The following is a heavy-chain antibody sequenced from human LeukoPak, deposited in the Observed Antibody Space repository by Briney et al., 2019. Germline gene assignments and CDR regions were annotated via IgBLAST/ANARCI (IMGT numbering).Heavy chain of an antibody. CDR2: IWYDGSNK. Sequence: GGSLRLSCAASGFTFSSYGMHWVRQAPGKGLEWVAVIWYDGSNKYYADSVKGRFTISRDNSKNTLYLQMNSLRAEDTAVYYCATYCSGGSCFDYWGQGTLVTVSP. V-gene: IGHV3-33*01. J-gene: IGHJ4*02. D-gene: IGHD2-15*01. CDR3: ATYCSGGSCFDY. CDR1: GFTFSSYG.